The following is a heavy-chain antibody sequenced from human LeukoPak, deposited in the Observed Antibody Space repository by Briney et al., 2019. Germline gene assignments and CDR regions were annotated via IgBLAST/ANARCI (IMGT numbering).Heavy chain of an antibody. J-gene: IGHJ4*02. CDR3: AGRGSDWYDDH. Sequence: PGGSLRLSCAASGFTFSSYAMSWVRQAPGKGLEWVSGISGSGGDTYFADSVKGRFTISRDKSKNTLYLQMNSLRAEDTAVYYCAGRGSDWYDDHWGQGTLVTVSS. V-gene: IGHV3-23*01. D-gene: IGHD6-19*01. CDR1: GFTFSSYA. CDR2: ISGSGGDT.